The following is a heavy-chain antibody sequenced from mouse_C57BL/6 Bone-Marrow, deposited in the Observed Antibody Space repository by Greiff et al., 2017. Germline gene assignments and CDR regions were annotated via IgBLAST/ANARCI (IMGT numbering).Heavy chain of an antibody. Sequence: VQLVESGPELVKPGASVKIPCKASGYTFTDYHMDWVKQSHGKSLEWIGDINPNNGGTIYNQKFKGKATLTVDKSSSTAYMELRILTSEDTAVYYCARRTGTLFDYWGQGTTLTVSS. V-gene: IGHV1-18*01. J-gene: IGHJ2*01. CDR2: INPNNGGT. CDR3: ARRTGTLFDY. CDR1: GYTFTDYH. D-gene: IGHD4-1*01.